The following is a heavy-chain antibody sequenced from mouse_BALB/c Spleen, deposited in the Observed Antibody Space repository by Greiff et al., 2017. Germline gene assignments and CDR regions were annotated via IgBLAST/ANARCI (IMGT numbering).Heavy chain of an antibody. D-gene: IGHD2-2*01. Sequence: EVKLQESGPGLVKPSQSLSLTCSVTGYSITSGYYWNWIRQFPGNKLEWMGYISYDGSNNYNPSLKNRISITRDTSKNQFFLKLNSVTTEDTATYYCARDGYEGADYWGQGTSVTVSS. CDR2: ISYDGSN. CDR1: GYSITSGYY. J-gene: IGHJ4*01. CDR3: ARDGYEGADY. V-gene: IGHV3-6*02.